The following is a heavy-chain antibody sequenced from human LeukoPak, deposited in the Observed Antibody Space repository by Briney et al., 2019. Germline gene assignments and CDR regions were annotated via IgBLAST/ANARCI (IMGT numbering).Heavy chain of an antibody. CDR3: TRSALGYFDY. V-gene: IGHV3-73*01. D-gene: IGHD3-16*01. CDR1: GFTFSGSA. Sequence: PGGSLKLSCAASGFTFSGSAMHWVRQASGKGLEWVGRIRSKANSYATAYAASVKGRFTISRDDSKNTAYLQMNSLKTEGTAVYYCTRSALGYFDYWGQGTLVTVSS. J-gene: IGHJ4*02. CDR2: IRSKANSYAT.